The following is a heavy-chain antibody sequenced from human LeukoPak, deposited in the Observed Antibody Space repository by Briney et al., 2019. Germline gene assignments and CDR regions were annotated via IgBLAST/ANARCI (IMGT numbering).Heavy chain of an antibody. CDR1: GFTLSSYA. Sequence: GGSLRLFCATSGFTLSSYAMNWVRQAPGKGLEWVSSISRSSTYKFYAGSVKGRFTISRDNSKNTLYLQMNSLRAEDTAVYYCAKRGGEYSYGYGGYLDYWGQGTLVTVSS. V-gene: IGHV3-21*04. J-gene: IGHJ4*02. CDR3: AKRGGEYSYGYGGYLDY. CDR2: ISRSSTYK. D-gene: IGHD5-18*01.